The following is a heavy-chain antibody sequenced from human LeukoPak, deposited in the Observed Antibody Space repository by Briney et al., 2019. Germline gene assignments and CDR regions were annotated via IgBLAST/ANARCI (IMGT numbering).Heavy chain of an antibody. CDR3: ARGQGRGDYGDPRPYYFDY. D-gene: IGHD4-17*01. CDR1: GGSISSYY. J-gene: IGHJ4*02. CDR2: IYYSGST. Sequence: SETLSLTCTVSGGSISSYYWSWIRQPPGKGLEWIGYIYYSGSTYYNPSLKSRVTISVDTSKNQFSLKLSSVTAADTAVYYCARGQGRGDYGDPRPYYFDYWGQGTLVTVSS. V-gene: IGHV4-59*06.